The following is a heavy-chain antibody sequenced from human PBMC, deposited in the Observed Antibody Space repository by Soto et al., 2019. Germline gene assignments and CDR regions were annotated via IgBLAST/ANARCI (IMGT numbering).Heavy chain of an antibody. D-gene: IGHD6-6*01. V-gene: IGHV3-23*01. CDR1: GFTFRNYA. J-gene: IGHJ4*02. CDR2: ISDSGGST. CDR3: AKAPGGAARPYYFDY. Sequence: EVQLLESGGGLVQPGGSLRLSCAASGFTFRNYAMSWVRQAPGKGLEWVSAISDSGGSTYYADSVKGRFTISRDNSKNTLYLQMNSLRAEDTAVYYCAKAPGGAARPYYFDYWGQGTLVTVSS.